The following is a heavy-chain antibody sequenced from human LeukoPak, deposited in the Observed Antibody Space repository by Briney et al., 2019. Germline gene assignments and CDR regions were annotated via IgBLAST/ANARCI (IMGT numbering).Heavy chain of an antibody. CDR2: ISVSGGST. Sequence: GGSLRLSCAASGFTFSSYAMTWVRQAPGKGLEWVSTISVSGGSTYYADSVKGRFTISRDSSKNTLSLQMNSLRAEDTAVYYCAKVYSHFDYWGQGTLVTVSS. CDR3: AKVYSHFDY. D-gene: IGHD5-12*01. J-gene: IGHJ4*02. CDR1: GFTFSSYA. V-gene: IGHV3-23*01.